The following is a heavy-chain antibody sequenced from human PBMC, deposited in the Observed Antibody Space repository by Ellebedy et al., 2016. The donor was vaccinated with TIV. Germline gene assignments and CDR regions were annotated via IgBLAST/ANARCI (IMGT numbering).Heavy chain of an antibody. J-gene: IGHJ4*02. CDR2: IKQDGSEK. Sequence: GESLKISCAASGFTFSSYWMSWVRQAPGKGLEWVANIKQDGSEKYYVDSVKGRFTISRDNAKNSLYLQMNSLRAEDTAVYYCARVGAVAGFDYWGQGTLVTVSS. CDR1: GFTFSSYW. D-gene: IGHD6-19*01. CDR3: ARVGAVAGFDY. V-gene: IGHV3-7*02.